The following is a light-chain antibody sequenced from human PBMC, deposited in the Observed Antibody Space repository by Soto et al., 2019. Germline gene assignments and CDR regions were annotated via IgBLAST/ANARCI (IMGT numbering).Light chain of an antibody. Sequence: QSVLTQSPSASASPGASVKLTYTLSSGHSDYAIAWHQQQPEKGPRYLMKVTSDGSHTKGDGIPDRFSGSSSGADRYLTISSLRSDDEADYYCQAWGTGGVFGGGTKLTVL. CDR1: SGHSDYA. CDR2: VTSDGSH. V-gene: IGLV4-69*01. J-gene: IGLJ3*02. CDR3: QAWGTGGV.